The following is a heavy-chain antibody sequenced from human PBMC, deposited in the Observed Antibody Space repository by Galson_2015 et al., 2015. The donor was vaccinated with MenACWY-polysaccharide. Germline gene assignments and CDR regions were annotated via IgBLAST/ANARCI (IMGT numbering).Heavy chain of an antibody. CDR3: ARRWDLHDFWSGPLGAFDI. CDR2: AYYSGST. D-gene: IGHD3-3*01. J-gene: IGHJ3*02. Sequence: LTCTVSGDSISCTSYYWGWIRQPPGKGLEWIGTAYYSGSTYYNPSLKSRVTISVDTSKNQFSLKLTSVTAADTAVYYCARRWDLHDFWSGPLGAFDIWGQGTMVTVS. V-gene: IGHV4-39*01. CDR1: GDSISCTSYY.